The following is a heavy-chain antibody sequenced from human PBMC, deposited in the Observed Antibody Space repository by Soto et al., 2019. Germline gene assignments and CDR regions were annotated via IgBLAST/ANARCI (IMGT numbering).Heavy chain of an antibody. D-gene: IGHD2-15*01. CDR3: AQNAFGGGRFNTAFEV. Sequence: VQLQESGPGLVQPSGTLSLTCGVSGDSLNSDKWWSWVRQPPGKGLEWIGEILQGGETNYNPSLKSRATMSLDKSSIQFFLMLPSATAGDMAVYYCAQNAFGGGRFNTAFEVWGPGTTVTVS. J-gene: IGHJ3*01. V-gene: IGHV4-4*02. CDR1: GDSLNSDKW. CDR2: ILQGGET.